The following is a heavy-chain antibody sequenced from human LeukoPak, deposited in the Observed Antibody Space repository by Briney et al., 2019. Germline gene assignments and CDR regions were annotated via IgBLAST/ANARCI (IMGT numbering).Heavy chain of an antibody. CDR3: ARLESGAPSYYYYGMDV. V-gene: IGHV5-51*01. Sequence: GESLKISCKGSGYSFTSYWIGWVRQMPGKGLEWMGIIYPGDSDTRYSPSFQGQVTISADKSISTAYLQWSSLKASDTAVYYCARLESGAPSYYYYGMDVWGQGTTVTVSS. J-gene: IGHJ6*02. CDR1: GYSFTSYW. CDR2: IYPGDSDT. D-gene: IGHD3-10*01.